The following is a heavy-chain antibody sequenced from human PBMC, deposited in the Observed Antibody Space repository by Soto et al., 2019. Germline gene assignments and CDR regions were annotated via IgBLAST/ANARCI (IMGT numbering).Heavy chain of an antibody. CDR2: ISYGGGTT. D-gene: IGHD3-22*01. J-gene: IGHJ4*02. CDR3: AKARADYYDTSGYPVDF. V-gene: IGHV3-23*01. CDR1: EFTFSNYA. Sequence: GGSLRLSCAASEFTFSNYATSWVRQAPGKGLEWVSAISYGGGTTYYADSVKGRFTISRDNSKNTLYLQMNSLRAEDTAVYYCAKARADYYDTSGYPVDFWGQGALVTVSS.